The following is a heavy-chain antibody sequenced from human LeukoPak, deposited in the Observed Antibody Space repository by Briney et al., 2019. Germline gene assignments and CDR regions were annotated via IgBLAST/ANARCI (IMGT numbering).Heavy chain of an antibody. J-gene: IGHJ4*02. CDR2: IYYSGST. Sequence: SETLSLTCTVSGGSISSYYWSWIRQPPGKGLEWNGYIYYSGSTNYNPSLKSRVTISVDTSKNQFSLKLSSVTAADTAVYYCARVQESQIDYYFDYWGQGTLVTVSS. V-gene: IGHV4-59*01. CDR3: ARVQESQIDYYFDY. D-gene: IGHD3-9*01. CDR1: GGSISSYY.